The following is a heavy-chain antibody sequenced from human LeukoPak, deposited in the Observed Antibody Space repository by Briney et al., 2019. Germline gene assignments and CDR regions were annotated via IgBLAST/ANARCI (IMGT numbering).Heavy chain of an antibody. D-gene: IGHD3-16*02. J-gene: IGHJ4*02. CDR1: GGSISSYY. CDR2: IYTSGST. Sequence: SETLSLTCTVSGGSISSYYWSWIRQPAGKGLEWIGRIYTSGSTNYNPSLKSRVTMSVDTSKNQFSLKLSSVTAADTAVYYCARTIRFWGVIVFDYWGQGTLVTVSS. V-gene: IGHV4-4*07. CDR3: ARTIRFWGVIVFDY.